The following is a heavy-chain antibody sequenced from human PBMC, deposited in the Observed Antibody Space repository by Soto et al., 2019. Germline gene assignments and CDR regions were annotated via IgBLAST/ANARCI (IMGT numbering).Heavy chain of an antibody. J-gene: IGHJ4*02. D-gene: IGHD1-26*01. Sequence: SVKVSCKASGFTSTSSAVQWVRQARGQRLEWIGWIVVGSGNTNYAQKFQERVTITRDMSTSTAYMELSSLRSEDTAVYYCAWELLGSGVWAFDYWGQGTLVTVSS. CDR2: IVVGSGNT. CDR3: AWELLGSGVWAFDY. V-gene: IGHV1-58*01. CDR1: GFTSTSSA.